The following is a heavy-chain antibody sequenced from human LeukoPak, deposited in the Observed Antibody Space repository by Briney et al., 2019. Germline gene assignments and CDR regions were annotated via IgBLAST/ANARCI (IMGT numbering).Heavy chain of an antibody. V-gene: IGHV1-2*06. J-gene: IGHJ6*02. CDR2: INPNSGGT. CDR1: GYTFTGYY. CDR3: ARLDCSSTSCYYYGMDV. Sequence: GASVKVSCKASGYTFTGYYMHWVRQAPGQGLEWMGRINPNSGGTNYAQKFQGRVTMTRDTSISTAYMELRSLRSDDTAVYYCARLDCSSTSCYYYGMDVWGQGTTVTVSS. D-gene: IGHD2-2*01.